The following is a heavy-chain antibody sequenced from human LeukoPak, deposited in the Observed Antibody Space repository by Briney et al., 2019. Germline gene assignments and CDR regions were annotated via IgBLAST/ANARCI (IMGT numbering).Heavy chain of an antibody. CDR3: ARTPGGRGPYWGVPRSYCFDF. Sequence: SETLSLTCTVSGGSIGGGSYYWSWVRLPAGKGLEWIGHVYVTRSTKYNPSLKSRVDISLDMSRNQFFLRLDSVTAADTAIYYCARTPGGRGPYWGVPRSYCFDFWGQGISVAVS. CDR1: GGSIGGGSYY. CDR2: VYVTRST. V-gene: IGHV4-61*09. D-gene: IGHD3-16*01. J-gene: IGHJ4*02.